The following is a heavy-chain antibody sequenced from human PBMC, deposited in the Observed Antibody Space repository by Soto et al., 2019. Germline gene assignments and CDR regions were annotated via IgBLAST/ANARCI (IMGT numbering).Heavy chain of an antibody. CDR3: AGSIFYYGMDV. V-gene: IGHV5-51*01. CDR1: GYSFTNYW. J-gene: IGHJ6*02. Sequence: SGESLKISCTASGYSFTNYWIGWVRQMPGKGPEWMGIIYPGDSDTRYSPSFQGQVTISADKSTSTAYLLWSSLEASDTAIYFCAGSIFYYGMDVWGQGTTVTVSS. CDR2: IYPGDSDT.